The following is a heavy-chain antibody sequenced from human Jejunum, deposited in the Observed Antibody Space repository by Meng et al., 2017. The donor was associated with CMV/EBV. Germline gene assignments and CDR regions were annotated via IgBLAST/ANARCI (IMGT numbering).Heavy chain of an antibody. CDR3: ARGVNGDYYFDY. CDR2: IYSDGST. V-gene: IGHV3-66*01. D-gene: IGHD4-17*01. CDR1: GFTVRSNY. J-gene: IGHJ4*02. Sequence: EVLLVELGGGLVQPGGSLGLSCAASGFTVRSNYMTWVRRAPGKGLEWVSLIYSDGSTYYAESVKGRFTISRDNSKNTLYLQMNSLRAEDTAVYYCARGVNGDYYFDYWGQGTLVTVSS.